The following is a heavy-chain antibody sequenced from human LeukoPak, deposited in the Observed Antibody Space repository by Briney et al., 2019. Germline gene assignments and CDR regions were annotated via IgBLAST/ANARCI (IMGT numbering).Heavy chain of an antibody. J-gene: IGHJ4*02. CDR2: IRSKANSYAT. CDR1: GFTFSGSA. D-gene: IGHD5-18*01. Sequence: GGSLRLSCAASGFTFSGSAMHWVRQASGKGLEWVGRIRSKANSYATAYAASVKGRFNISRDDSKNTAYLQMNSLKTEDTAVYYCTTDQDTAMAQPFDYWGQGTLVTVSS. V-gene: IGHV3-73*01. CDR3: TTDQDTAMAQPFDY.